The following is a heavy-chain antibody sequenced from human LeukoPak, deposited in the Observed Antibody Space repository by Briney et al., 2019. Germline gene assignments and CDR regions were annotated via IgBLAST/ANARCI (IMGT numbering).Heavy chain of an antibody. CDR3: ATAGTTFGGVIAKYYFDY. CDR2: FDPEDGET. Sequence: GASVKVSCKVSGYTLTELPMHWVRQAPGKGLGWMGGFDPEDGETIYAQKFQGRVTMTEDTSTDTAYMELSSLRSEDTAVYYCATAGTTFGGVIAKYYFDYWGQGTLVTVSS. D-gene: IGHD3-16*02. J-gene: IGHJ4*02. CDR1: GYTLTELP. V-gene: IGHV1-24*01.